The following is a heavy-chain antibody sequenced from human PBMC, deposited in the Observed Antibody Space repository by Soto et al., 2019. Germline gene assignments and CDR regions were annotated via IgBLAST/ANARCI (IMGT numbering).Heavy chain of an antibody. V-gene: IGHV1-2*02. CDR1: GYTFTGYY. CDR3: ARDPLYDILTGYYVHYYGMDV. CDR2: INPNSGGT. Sequence: ASVKVSCKASGYTFTGYYMHWVRQAPGQGLEWMGWINPNSGGTNYAQKFQGMVTMTRDTSISTAYMELSRLRSDDTAVYYCARDPLYDILTGYYVHYYGMDVWGQGTTVTVSS. D-gene: IGHD3-9*01. J-gene: IGHJ6*02.